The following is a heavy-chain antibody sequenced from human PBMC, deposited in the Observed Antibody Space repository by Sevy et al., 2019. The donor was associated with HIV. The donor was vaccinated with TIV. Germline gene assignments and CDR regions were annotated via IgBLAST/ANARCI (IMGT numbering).Heavy chain of an antibody. V-gene: IGHV3-43D*03. CDR3: AKPYRMAVAGDYYYSGMDV. CDR2: ISWDGGST. D-gene: IGHD6-13*01. J-gene: IGHJ6*02. CDR1: GFTFDDYA. Sequence: GGSLRLSCAVSGFTFDDYAMHWVRQAPGKGLEWVSLISWDGGSTYYADSVKGRFTISRDNSKNSLYLQMNSLRAEDTALYYCAKPYRMAVAGDYYYSGMDVWGQGTTVTVSS.